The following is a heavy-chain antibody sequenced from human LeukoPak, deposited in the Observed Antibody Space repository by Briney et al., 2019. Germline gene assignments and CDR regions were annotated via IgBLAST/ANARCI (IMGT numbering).Heavy chain of an antibody. V-gene: IGHV4-61*01. Sequence: PSETLSLTCSVSGASISTNNYYWSWIRQPPGKGLEWIGYIYYSGSTNYNPSLKSRVTISVDTSKNQFSLKLSSVTAADTAVYYCASHEGTGAYGMDVWGQGTTVTVSS. D-gene: IGHD1-26*01. CDR2: IYYSGST. J-gene: IGHJ6*02. CDR1: GASISTNNYY. CDR3: ASHEGTGAYGMDV.